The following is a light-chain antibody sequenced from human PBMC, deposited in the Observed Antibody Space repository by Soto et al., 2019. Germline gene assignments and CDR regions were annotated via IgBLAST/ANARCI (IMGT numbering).Light chain of an antibody. CDR2: SAS. CDR3: LLYFGGTRV. CDR1: TGAVTTTYY. Sequence: QAVVTQEPSLTVSPGGTVTLTCASNTGAVTTTYYPNWFQQKPGQPPRPLIYSASNKHSWTPACFSGSLLGGKAALTLSGVQHEDEAEYFCLLYFGGTRVFGGGTKVTVL. V-gene: IGLV7-43*01. J-gene: IGLJ2*01.